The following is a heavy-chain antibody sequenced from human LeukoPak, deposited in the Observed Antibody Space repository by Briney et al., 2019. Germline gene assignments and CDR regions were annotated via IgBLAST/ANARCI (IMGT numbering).Heavy chain of an antibody. V-gene: IGHV4-4*07. CDR3: ARESHDFWSGYYSPRVDY. CDR2: IYTSGGT. J-gene: IGHJ4*02. CDR1: GGSITSYY. Sequence: SETLSLTCTVSGGSITSYYCSWIRQPAGKGLECIGRIYTSGGTNYNPSLKSRVTMSVDTSKNQFSLKQSSVTAADTAVYYCARESHDFWSGYYSPRVDYWGQGTLVTVSS. D-gene: IGHD3-3*01.